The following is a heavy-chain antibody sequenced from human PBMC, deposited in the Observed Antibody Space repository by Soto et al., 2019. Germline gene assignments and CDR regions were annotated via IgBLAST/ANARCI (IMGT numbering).Heavy chain of an antibody. D-gene: IGHD3-10*01. Sequence: GASVKVSCKSSGFTFTSYAIHWLRQAPGQRPQWMGWINGGSGNTKYSQDFQGRVTFTRDTFATTAYLELSSLRSEHTAVYYCARVPPWGNSAGDYYIQHYDSWGQGTPVTVS. CDR2: INGGSGNT. CDR3: ARVPPWGNSAGDYYIQHYDS. J-gene: IGHJ4*02. V-gene: IGHV1-3*01. CDR1: GFTFTSYA.